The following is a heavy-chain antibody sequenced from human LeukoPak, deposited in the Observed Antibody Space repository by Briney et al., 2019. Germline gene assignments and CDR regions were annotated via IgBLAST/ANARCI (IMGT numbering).Heavy chain of an antibody. J-gene: IGHJ4*02. CDR1: GITFSSYG. CDR2: ISSTGGTT. D-gene: IGHD3-22*01. Sequence: PGGSLRLSCAASGITFSSYGLSWIRQAPGKGLKWVSSISSTGGTTYYADSVKGRFTISRDNSKNTLYLQMSSLRAEDTAVYYCTKDFRSSGYYLGGDWGQGTLVTVSS. V-gene: IGHV3-23*01. CDR3: TKDFRSSGYYLGGD.